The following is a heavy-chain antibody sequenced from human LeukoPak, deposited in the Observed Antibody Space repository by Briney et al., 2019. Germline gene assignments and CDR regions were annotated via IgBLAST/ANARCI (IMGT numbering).Heavy chain of an antibody. CDR1: GGSISSSNW. CDR3: ARVSSVAGYYFDY. J-gene: IGHJ4*02. Sequence: SGTLSLTCAVSGGSISSSNWWSWVRQPPGKGLEWIGEIYHSGSTNYNPSLKSRVTISVGKSKNQFSLKLSSVTAADTAVYYCARVSSVAGYYFDYWGQGTLVTVSS. D-gene: IGHD6-19*01. CDR2: IYHSGST. V-gene: IGHV4-4*02.